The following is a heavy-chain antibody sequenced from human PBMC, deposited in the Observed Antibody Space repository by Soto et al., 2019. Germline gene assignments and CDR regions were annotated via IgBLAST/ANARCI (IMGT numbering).Heavy chain of an antibody. J-gene: IGHJ3*02. D-gene: IGHD2-15*01. CDR2: ISYDGYNK. V-gene: IGHV3-30-3*01. CDR1: GFTFSSYA. CDR3: ARGPYCSGGICFGSQSAFDI. Sequence: QVQLVESGGGVVQPGTSLRLSCAASGFTFSSYAMHWVRQAPGKGLGWVAVISYDGYNKYYEDTVKGRFTISRDNSKNTLYLQMNSLRAEHTAVYYCARGPYCSGGICFGSQSAFDIWGQGTMVTVSS.